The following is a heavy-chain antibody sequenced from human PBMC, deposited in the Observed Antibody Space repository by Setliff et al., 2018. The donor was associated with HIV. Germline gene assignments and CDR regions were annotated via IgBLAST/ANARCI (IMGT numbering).Heavy chain of an antibody. CDR2: IHHTGHI. CDR3: ALRMKNELTIFNIIKTRRNWFDP. CDR1: GESSNDYY. Sequence: KPSETLSLTCAFYGESSNDYYWNWIRQPPGKGLEWIGEIHHTGHINNHPSFKSRVTISLDKSTNQFSLKLTSVTAADTAVYYCALRMKNELTIFNIIKTRRNWFDPWSQGTLVTVSS. J-gene: IGHJ5*02. V-gene: IGHV4-34*01. D-gene: IGHD3-3*01.